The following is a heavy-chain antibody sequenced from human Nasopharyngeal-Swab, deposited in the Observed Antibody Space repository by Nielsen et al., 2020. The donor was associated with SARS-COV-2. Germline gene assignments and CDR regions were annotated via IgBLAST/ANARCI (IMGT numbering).Heavy chain of an antibody. Sequence: GGSLRLSCAASGFTFSGYAMYWVRQAPGKGLEYVSLISSDGRSTYYANSMKGKFTVSRDNSKNTLYRQMGSLRAEDMAVYYCARERCGGDCYSDYWGQGTLVTVSS. CDR1: GFTFSGYA. J-gene: IGHJ4*02. V-gene: IGHV3-64*01. D-gene: IGHD2-21*01. CDR2: ISSDGRST. CDR3: ARERCGGDCYSDY.